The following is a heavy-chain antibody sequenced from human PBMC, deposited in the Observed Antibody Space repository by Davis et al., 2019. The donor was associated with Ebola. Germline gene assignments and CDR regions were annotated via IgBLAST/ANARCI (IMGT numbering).Heavy chain of an antibody. CDR3: ARASDTTGYFPQY. CDR1: GFTFSSCT. CDR2: ISYDGSNE. Sequence: GESLKISCAASGFTFSSCTMHWVRQAPGKGLEWVSVISYDGSNEYYADSVKGRFTISRDNSKNTLYLQMNSLRAEDTAVYYCARASDTTGYFPQYWGQGTLVIVSS. V-gene: IGHV3-30*04. J-gene: IGHJ4*02. D-gene: IGHD6-25*01.